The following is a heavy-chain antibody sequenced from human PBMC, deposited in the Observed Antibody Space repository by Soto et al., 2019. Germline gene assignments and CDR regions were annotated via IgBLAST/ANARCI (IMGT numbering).Heavy chain of an antibody. J-gene: IGHJ4*02. D-gene: IGHD2-21*02. CDR3: AKDSRAFCGGDCSKDY. CDR1: GLIFSNYA. V-gene: IGHV3-23*01. CDR2: TSFSGGRT. Sequence: GGSLRLSCAASGLIFSNYAMTWVRQGPGRGLEWVSTTSFSGGRTYYADSVKGRFTISRDNSNNTLFLQMSSLRAEDTAIYYCAKDSRAFCGGDCSKDYWGQGTLVTVSS.